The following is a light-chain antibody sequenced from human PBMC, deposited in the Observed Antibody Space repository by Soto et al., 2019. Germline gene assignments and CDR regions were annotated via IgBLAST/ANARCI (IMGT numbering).Light chain of an antibody. V-gene: IGKV3-15*01. CDR1: HSVSSS. CDR2: GAS. CDR3: QQYNIWRSIT. Sequence: EVVMTQSPATLSVSPGESATLSCRASHSVSSSLAWYQQKPGQTPRLLIYGASTRATGVPARFSGSGSGTEFTLTIGSLQSEDFAVYYCQQYNIWRSITFGQGTRLEIK. J-gene: IGKJ5*01.